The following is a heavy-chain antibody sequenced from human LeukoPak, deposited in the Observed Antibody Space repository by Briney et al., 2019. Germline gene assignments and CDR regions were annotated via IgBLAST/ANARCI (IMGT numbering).Heavy chain of an antibody. V-gene: IGHV3-21*01. Sequence: GGSLRLSCAASGFTFSSYSMNWVRQAPGKGLEWVSSISSSSSYIYYADSVKGRFTIPRDNAKNSLYLQMNSLRAEDTAVYYCARDSVGDAFDIWGQGTMVTVSS. D-gene: IGHD3-10*01. CDR3: ARDSVGDAFDI. CDR1: GFTFSSYS. CDR2: ISSSSSYI. J-gene: IGHJ3*02.